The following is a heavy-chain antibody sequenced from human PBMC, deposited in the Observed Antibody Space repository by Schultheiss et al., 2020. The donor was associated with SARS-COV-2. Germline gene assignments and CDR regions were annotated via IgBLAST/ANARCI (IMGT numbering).Heavy chain of an antibody. CDR1: GFTFSSYA. V-gene: IGHV3-30*14. J-gene: IGHJ4*02. Sequence: GGSLRLSCAASGFTFSSYAMHWVRQAPGKGLEWVAVISYDGSNKYYADSVKGRFTISRENAKNSLYLQMNSLRAGDTAVYYCAKDREVIVPAASDYWGQGTLVTVSS. D-gene: IGHD2-2*01. CDR3: AKDREVIVPAASDY. CDR2: ISYDGSNK.